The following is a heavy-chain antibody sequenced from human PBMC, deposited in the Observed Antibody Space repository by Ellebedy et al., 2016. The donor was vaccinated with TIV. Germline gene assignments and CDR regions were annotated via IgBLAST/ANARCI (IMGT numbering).Heavy chain of an antibody. CDR1: GGSISSINYY. CDR2: VYQSGST. Sequence: SETLSLXXSVSGGSISSINYYWGWIRQPPGKGLEWIGNVYQSGSTYYNPSLKSRLTTSLDTSKNQFSLKLRSVTAADTAVYFCARLLAAGTVHWFNPWGQGILVTVSS. D-gene: IGHD1-1*01. V-gene: IGHV4-39*01. CDR3: ARLLAAGTVHWFNP. J-gene: IGHJ5*02.